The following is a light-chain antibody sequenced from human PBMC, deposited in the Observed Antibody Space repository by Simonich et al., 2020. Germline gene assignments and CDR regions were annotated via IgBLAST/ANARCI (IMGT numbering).Light chain of an antibody. Sequence: SYELTQPPSVSVSPGQTARITCSGDALPKKYAYWYQKKSGQAPVLVIYEDSKRPSGIPERISGSSSGTRATLTISGAQVEDEADYYCYSTDSSGNHRVFGGGTKLTVL. CDR3: YSTDSSGNHRV. J-gene: IGLJ2*01. CDR1: ALPKKY. V-gene: IGLV3-10*01. CDR2: EDS.